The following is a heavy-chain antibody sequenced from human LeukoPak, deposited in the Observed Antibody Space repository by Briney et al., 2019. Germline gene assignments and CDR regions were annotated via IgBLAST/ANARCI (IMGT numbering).Heavy chain of an antibody. V-gene: IGHV1-69*04. J-gene: IGHJ5*02. CDR2: IIPILGIA. CDR3: ARRVSSEAWFDP. D-gene: IGHD2-8*01. Sequence: GASVKVSCKASGGTFSSYAISWVRQAPGQGLEWMGRIIPILGIANYAQKFQGRVTITADKSTSTAYMELSSLRSEDTAVYYCARRVSSEAWFDPWGRGILVTVSS. CDR1: GGTFSSYA.